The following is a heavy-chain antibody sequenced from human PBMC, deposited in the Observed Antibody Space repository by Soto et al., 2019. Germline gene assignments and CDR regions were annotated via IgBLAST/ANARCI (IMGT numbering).Heavy chain of an antibody. CDR3: ARDPDTAMDYYYYGMDV. CDR2: INPNSGGT. CDR1: GYTFTGYY. V-gene: IGHV1-2*02. D-gene: IGHD5-18*01. Sequence: GASVKVSCKASGYTFTGYYMHCVRQAPGQGLEWMGWINPNSGGTNYAQKFQGRVTMTRDTSISTAYMELSRLRSDDTAVYYCARDPDTAMDYYYYGMDVWGQGTTVTVSS. J-gene: IGHJ6*02.